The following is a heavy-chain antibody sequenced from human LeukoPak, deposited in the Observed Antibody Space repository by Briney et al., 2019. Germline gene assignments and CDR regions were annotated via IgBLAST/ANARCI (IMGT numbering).Heavy chain of an antibody. CDR3: ARGLYDSGDYYYGIRAYYFEN. CDR1: GGSISSYY. CDR2: IYYSGST. V-gene: IGHV4-59*01. Sequence: SETLSLTCTASGGSISSYYWSWIRQPPGKGLEWIGYIYYSGSTNYNPSLKSRVTISVDTSKNQFSLKLSSVTAADTAVYYCARGLYDSGDYYYGIRAYYFENWGQGTLVTVSS. D-gene: IGHD3-22*01. J-gene: IGHJ4*02.